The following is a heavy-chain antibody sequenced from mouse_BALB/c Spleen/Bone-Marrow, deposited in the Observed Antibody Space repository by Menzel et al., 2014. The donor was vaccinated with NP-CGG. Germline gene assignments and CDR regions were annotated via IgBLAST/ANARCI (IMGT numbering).Heavy chain of an antibody. CDR2: IDPANGNI. Sequence: EVKLMESGAELVKPGASVKLSCTASGFNIKDTYMHWVKQRPEQGLEWIGRIDPANGNIKYDPKFQGKATITADTSSNTAYLQLSSLTSEDTAVYDCAPYYCGRWFANWGQGTLVTVSA. CDR1: GFNIKDTY. V-gene: IGHV14-3*02. D-gene: IGHD1-1*01. J-gene: IGHJ3*01. CDR3: APYYCGRWFAN.